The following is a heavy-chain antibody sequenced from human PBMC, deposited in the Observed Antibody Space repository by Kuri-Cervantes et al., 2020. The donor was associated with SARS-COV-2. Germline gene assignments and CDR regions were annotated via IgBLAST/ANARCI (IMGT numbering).Heavy chain of an antibody. Sequence: GGSLRLSCAASGFTFSSYDMHWVRQAPGKGLEWVAVISYDVSNKYYAGSLKGRFTVSRDNSKNTLYLQMNSLRAEDTAMYYCARVRQDWGRERYFDYWGQGTLVTVSS. CDR2: ISYDVSNK. CDR3: ARVRQDWGRERYFDY. CDR1: GFTFSSYD. J-gene: IGHJ4*02. V-gene: IGHV3-30-3*01. D-gene: IGHD7-27*01.